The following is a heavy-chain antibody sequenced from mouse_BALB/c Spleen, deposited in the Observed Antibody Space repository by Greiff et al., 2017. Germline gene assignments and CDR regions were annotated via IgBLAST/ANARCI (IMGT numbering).Heavy chain of an antibody. CDR1: GYTFTSYW. D-gene: IGHD2-4*01. CDR2: IYPGSGST. Sequence: LQQPGSELVRPGASVKLSCKASGYTFTSYWMHWVKQRPGQGLEWIGNIYPGSGSTNYDEKFKSKATLTVDTSSSTAYMQLSSLTSEDSAVYYCTSDYDGGDYYAMDYWGQGTSVTVSS. CDR3: TSDYDGGDYYAMDY. J-gene: IGHJ4*01. V-gene: IGHV1S22*01.